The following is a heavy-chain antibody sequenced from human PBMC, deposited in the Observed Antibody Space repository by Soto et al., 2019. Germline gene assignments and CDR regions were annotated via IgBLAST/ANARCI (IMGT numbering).Heavy chain of an antibody. J-gene: IGHJ4*02. CDR3: GRAPRWNYDEC. Sequence: PGGSLRLSCVASGFSLSDYYMSWMRQSPGKGLEWISHISGSGDIIYYADAVKGRFTISRDNAKNPLYLQMNNLRAEDTAGYYCGRAPRWNYDECLGQGTFASVSS. CDR1: GFSLSDYY. CDR2: ISGSGDII. V-gene: IGHV3-11*01.